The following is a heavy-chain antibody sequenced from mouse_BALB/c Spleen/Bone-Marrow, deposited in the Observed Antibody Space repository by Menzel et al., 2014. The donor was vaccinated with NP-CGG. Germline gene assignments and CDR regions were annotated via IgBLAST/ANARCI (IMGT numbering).Heavy chain of an antibody. V-gene: IGHV1-80*01. J-gene: IGHJ2*01. CDR2: TYPGDGDT. CDR3: ARSTSIMDY. CDR1: GYAFSSYW. D-gene: IGHD2-4*01. Sequence: QVQLQQSGAELVRPGSSLKISCKASGYAFSSYWMNWVKQRPGQGLEWTGQTYPGDGDTNYNGKFKGKATLTADKSSSTAYMQLSSLTSEDSAVYFCARSTSIMDYWGQGTTLTVSS.